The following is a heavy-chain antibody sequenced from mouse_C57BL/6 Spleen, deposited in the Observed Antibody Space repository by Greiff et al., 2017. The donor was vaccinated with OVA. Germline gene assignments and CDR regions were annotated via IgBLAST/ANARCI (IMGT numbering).Heavy chain of an antibody. Sequence: VMLVESGAELARPGASVKMSCKASGYTFTSYTMHWVKQRPGQGLEWIGYINPSSGYTKYTQKFKDKATLTADKSSSTAYMQRSSLTSEDSAVYYCARGDYDGDWYFDVWGTGTTVTVSS. CDR1: GYTFTSYT. CDR3: ARGDYDGDWYFDV. V-gene: IGHV1-4*01. J-gene: IGHJ1*03. D-gene: IGHD2-4*01. CDR2: INPSSGYT.